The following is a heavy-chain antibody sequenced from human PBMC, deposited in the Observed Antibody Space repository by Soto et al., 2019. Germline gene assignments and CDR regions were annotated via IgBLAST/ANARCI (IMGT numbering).Heavy chain of an antibody. D-gene: IGHD1-26*01. J-gene: IGHJ6*02. CDR2: IVPMLGTP. CDR3: ARNGTYSSSLSQYSGMDV. V-gene: IGHV1-69*13. Sequence: SVKVSCKASGGTFDNFIMNWVRQTPGRGLEWMGGIVPMLGTPTYAEKFKGRVTISATGSTSTMYMEVTSLRSEDTAIYYCARNGTYSSSLSQYSGMDVWGQGTTVTAP. CDR1: GGTFDNFI.